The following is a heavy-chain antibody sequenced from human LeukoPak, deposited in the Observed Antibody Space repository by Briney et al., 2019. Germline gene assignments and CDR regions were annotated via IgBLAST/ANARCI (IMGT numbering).Heavy chain of an antibody. D-gene: IGHD2-2*01. J-gene: IGHJ6*02. CDR1: GFTFSSYA. CDR3: ARSQYCSSTSCYYYYYYYGMDV. CDR2: ISGSGGST. V-gene: IGHV3-23*01. Sequence: PGGSLRLSCAASGFTFSSYAMSWVRQAPGKGLEWVSAISGSGGSTYYADSVKGRFTISRDNSKNTLYLQMNSLRAEDTAVYYCARSQYCSSTSCYYYYYYYGMDVWGQGTTVTVSS.